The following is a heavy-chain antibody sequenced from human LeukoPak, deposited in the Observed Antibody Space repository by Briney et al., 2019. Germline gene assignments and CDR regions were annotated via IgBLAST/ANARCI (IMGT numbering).Heavy chain of an antibody. V-gene: IGHV3-53*01. J-gene: IGHJ4*02. CDR2: IYSGGST. CDR1: GFTFSSYS. D-gene: IGHD7-27*01. Sequence: PGGSLRLSCAASGFTFSSYSMNWVRQAPGKGLEWVSVIYSGGSTYYADSVKGRFTISRDNSKNTLYLQMNSLRAEDTAVYYCARGPLGIGSYWGQGTLVTVSS. CDR3: ARGPLGIGSY.